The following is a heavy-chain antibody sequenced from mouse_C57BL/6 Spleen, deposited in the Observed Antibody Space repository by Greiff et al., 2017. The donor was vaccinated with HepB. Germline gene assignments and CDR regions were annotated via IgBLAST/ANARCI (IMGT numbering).Heavy chain of an antibody. CDR1: GYTFTSYW. V-gene: IGHV1-52*01. D-gene: IGHD2-1*01. J-gene: IGHJ4*01. CDR2: IDPSDSET. CDR3: ARGNYGNYVMDY. Sequence: QVQLQQPGAELVRPGSSVKLSCKASGYTFTSYWMHWVKQRPIQGLEWIGNIDPSDSETHYNQKFKDKATLTVDKSSSTAYMQLSSLTSEDSAVYYCARGNYGNYVMDYWGQGTSVTVSS.